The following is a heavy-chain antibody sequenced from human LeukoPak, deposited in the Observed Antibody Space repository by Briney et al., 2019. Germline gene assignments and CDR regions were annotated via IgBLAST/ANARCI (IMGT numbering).Heavy chain of an antibody. D-gene: IGHD3-22*01. CDR1: GGTFSSHA. CDR2: IIPIFGTA. V-gene: IGHV1-69*13. J-gene: IGHJ4*02. CDR3: AAAHYYGDYRDY. Sequence: SVKVSCKASGGTFSSHAVSWVRQAPGQGLEWLGGIIPIFGTANYAQKFQGRVTITADESTSTAYMELSSLRYEDTAVYYCAAAHYYGDYRDYWGQGTLVTVSS.